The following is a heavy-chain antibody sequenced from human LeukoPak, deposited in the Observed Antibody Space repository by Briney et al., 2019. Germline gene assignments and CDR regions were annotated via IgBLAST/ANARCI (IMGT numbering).Heavy chain of an antibody. V-gene: IGHV4-30-2*01. Sequence: SETLSLTCTVSGGSISSGDYYWSWIRQPPGKGLEWIGYIYHSGSTYYNPSLKGRVTISVDRSKNQFSLKLSSVTAADTAVYYCARHTFDYPFDYWGQGTLVTVSS. J-gene: IGHJ4*02. CDR1: GGSISSGDYY. CDR2: IYHSGST. CDR3: ARHTFDYPFDY. D-gene: IGHD3-9*01.